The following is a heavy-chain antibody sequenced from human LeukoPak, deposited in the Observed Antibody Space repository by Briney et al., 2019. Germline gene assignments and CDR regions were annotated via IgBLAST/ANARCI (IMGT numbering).Heavy chain of an antibody. CDR2: IYYYGTT. J-gene: IGHJ5*02. V-gene: IGHV4-39*02. D-gene: IGHD6-13*01. CDR1: GGSISSTGYY. Sequence: SETLSLTCTVSGGSISSTGYYWGWIRQPPGKGLEWIGSIYYYGTTYYKPSLKSRLTISVDTSKNHFSLKLSSVTAADTAVYYCARVSQLVRFWFDPWGQGTLVTVSS. CDR3: ARVSQLVRFWFDP.